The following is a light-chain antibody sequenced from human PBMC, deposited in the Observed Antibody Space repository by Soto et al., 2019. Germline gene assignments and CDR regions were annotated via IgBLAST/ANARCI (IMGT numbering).Light chain of an antibody. Sequence: EIVMTQSPGTLSLSPGERATLSCRASQSVRRNWVAWYQQKPGQTPRLLIYEASRRISGIPDRFSGSGSGTDFTLTISRLETVDFAVYYCQQYGDSQITFGGGTKVEIK. CDR1: QSVRRNW. CDR2: EAS. V-gene: IGKV3-20*01. J-gene: IGKJ4*01. CDR3: QQYGDSQIT.